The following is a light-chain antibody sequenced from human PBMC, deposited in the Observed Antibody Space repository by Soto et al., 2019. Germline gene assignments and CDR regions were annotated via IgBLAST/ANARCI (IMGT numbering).Light chain of an antibody. J-gene: IGKJ3*01. CDR2: DAF. V-gene: IGKV3-11*01. CDR1: QSVSNY. Sequence: EIVLTQSPATLSLSPGERATLSCRASQSVSNYLAWYQEKPGQAPRLLIYDAFNRATGIPARFSGSGSGTDFTLTISGLQPEDFATYYCQQTYSIPDFGPGTKVDIK. CDR3: QQTYSIPD.